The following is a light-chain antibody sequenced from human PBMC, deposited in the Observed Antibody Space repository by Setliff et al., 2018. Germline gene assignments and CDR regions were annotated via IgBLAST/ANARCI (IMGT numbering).Light chain of an antibody. CDR3: CSYVGGYDFDNYV. V-gene: IGLV2-11*01. CDR2: DVN. CDR1: STDVGGYDL. Sequence: QSALTQPRSVSGSPGQSVTVSCAGTSTDVGGYDLVSWYQQHPGKVPKALIYDVNKRPSGVPSRFSGSKSGNTASLTISGLQAEDEADYYCCSYVGGYDFDNYVVGTGTKV. J-gene: IGLJ1*01.